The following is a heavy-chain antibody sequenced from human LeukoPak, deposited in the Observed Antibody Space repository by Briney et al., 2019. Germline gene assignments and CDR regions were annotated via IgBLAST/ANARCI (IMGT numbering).Heavy chain of an antibody. Sequence: SVKVSCKASGGTFSSYAISWVRQAPGQGLEWMGGIIPIFGTANYAQKFQGRVTITADESTSTAYMELSSLGSEDTAVYYCATYSGSYYYCDYRGQGTLVTVSS. CDR1: GGTFSSYA. CDR3: ATYSGSYYYCDY. CDR2: IIPIFGTA. J-gene: IGHJ4*02. D-gene: IGHD1-26*01. V-gene: IGHV1-69*13.